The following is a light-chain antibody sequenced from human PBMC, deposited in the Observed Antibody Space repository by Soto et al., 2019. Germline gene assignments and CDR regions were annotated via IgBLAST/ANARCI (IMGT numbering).Light chain of an antibody. CDR2: DAS. V-gene: IGKV3-11*01. Sequence: EIVLTQSPATLSLSPGERATLSCRASQSVSSYLAWYQQKPGQAPRLLIYDASNRATGIPARFSGSGSVTDFTLTISSLEPEDCAVYYCQQRSNWPPLTVGGGTKVEIK. CDR3: QQRSNWPPLT. CDR1: QSVSSY. J-gene: IGKJ4*01.